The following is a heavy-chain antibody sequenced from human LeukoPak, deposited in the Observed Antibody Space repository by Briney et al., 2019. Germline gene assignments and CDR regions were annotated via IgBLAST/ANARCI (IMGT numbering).Heavy chain of an antibody. CDR3: ATQANRGYSGYGGMDV. D-gene: IGHD5-12*01. Sequence: SETLSLTCTVSGGSISSSSYYWGWIRQPPGKGLEWIGSIYYSGSTYYNPSLKSRVTISVDTSKNQFSLKLSSVTAADTAVYYCATQANRGYSGYGGMDVWGQGTAVTVSS. V-gene: IGHV4-39*01. J-gene: IGHJ6*02. CDR1: GGSISSSSYY. CDR2: IYYSGST.